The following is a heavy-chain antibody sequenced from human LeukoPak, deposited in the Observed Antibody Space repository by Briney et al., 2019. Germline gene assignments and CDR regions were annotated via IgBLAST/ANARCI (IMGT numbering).Heavy chain of an antibody. CDR1: GYIFTSYW. D-gene: IGHD5-18*01. V-gene: IGHV5-10-1*01. J-gene: IGHJ6*02. CDR2: IDPRDSYT. CDR3: ARQGGTAMAADYYYGMDV. Sequence: GESLKISCKGSGYIFTSYWITWVRQMSGKGLEWMGRIDPRDSYTNYSPSFQGHVTISADKSISTAYLQWSSLKASDTAMYYCARQGGTAMAADYYYGMDVWGQGTTVTVSS.